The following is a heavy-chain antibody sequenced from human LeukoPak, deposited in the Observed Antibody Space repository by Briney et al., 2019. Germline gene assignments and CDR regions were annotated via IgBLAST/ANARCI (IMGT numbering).Heavy chain of an antibody. D-gene: IGHD5-12*01. J-gene: IGHJ4*02. CDR2: ISSGSSYI. Sequence: GGSLRLSCAASGFTFSSYSMNWVRQAPGKGLEWVSSISSGSSYIYYADSVKGRFTISRDNAKNSLYLQMNSLRAEDTAVYYCASPRTGSGYDYHFDYWGQGTLVTVSS. CDR1: GFTFSSYS. CDR3: ASPRTGSGYDYHFDY. V-gene: IGHV3-21*01.